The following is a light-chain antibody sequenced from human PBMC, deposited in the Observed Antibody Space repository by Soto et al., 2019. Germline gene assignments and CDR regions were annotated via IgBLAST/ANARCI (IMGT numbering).Light chain of an antibody. CDR1: SSDVGGYNY. Sequence: QSALTQPASVSGSPGQSITISCTGTSSDVGGYNYVSWYQQHPGKAPKLMIYDVSNRPSGVSNRFSGSKSGNTASLTISGLQAEDEADYYCSLYTSSSSVDFGGGTKVTVL. CDR3: SLYTSSSSVD. J-gene: IGLJ2*01. CDR2: DVS. V-gene: IGLV2-14*01.